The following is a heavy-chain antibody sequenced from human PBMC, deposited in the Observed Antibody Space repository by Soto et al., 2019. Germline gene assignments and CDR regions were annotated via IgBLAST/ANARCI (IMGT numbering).Heavy chain of an antibody. CDR3: AKDRPXYEFWRGYSTPVFLFDP. V-gene: IGHV3-30-3*01. J-gene: IGHJ5*02. CDR2: ISYGGTNK. CDR1: GFTFSHYA. D-gene: IGHD3-3*01. Sequence: GGSLRLSCAASGFTFSHYAMHWVRQAPGKGLEWVAVISYGGTNKYYADSVKGRFSITRDNSKNTLYLQMDSLTAEDTAVYYCAKDRPXYEFWRGYSTPVFLFDPWGQGTLVTVSS.